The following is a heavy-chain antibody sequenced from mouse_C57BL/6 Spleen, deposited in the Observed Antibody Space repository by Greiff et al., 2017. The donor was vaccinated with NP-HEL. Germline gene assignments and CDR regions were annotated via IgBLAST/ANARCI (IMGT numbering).Heavy chain of an antibody. CDR1: GYTFTTYP. J-gene: IGHJ1*03. CDR2: FHPYNDDT. Sequence: QVQLQQSGAELVKPGASVKMSCKASGYTFTTYPIEWMKQNHGKSLEWIGNFHPYNDDTKYNEKFKGKATLTVEKSSSTVYLELSRLTSDDSAVYYCARGLYYYGSSSYWYFDVWGTGTTVTVSS. CDR3: ARGLYYYGSSSYWYFDV. V-gene: IGHV1-47*01. D-gene: IGHD1-1*01.